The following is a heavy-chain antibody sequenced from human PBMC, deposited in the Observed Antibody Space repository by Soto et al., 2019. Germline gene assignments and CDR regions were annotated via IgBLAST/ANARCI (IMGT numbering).Heavy chain of an antibody. D-gene: IGHD1-1*01. CDR3: ARDSRSSNNPGLHDI. CDR2: IIPILGIA. V-gene: IGHV1-69*04. CDR1: GGTFSSYT. Sequence: KVSCKASGGTFSSYTISWVRQAPGQGLEWMGRIIPILGIANYAQKFQGRVTITADKSTSTAYMELSSLRSEDTAVYYCARDSRSSNNPGLHDIWGQGTMVTVSS. J-gene: IGHJ3*02.